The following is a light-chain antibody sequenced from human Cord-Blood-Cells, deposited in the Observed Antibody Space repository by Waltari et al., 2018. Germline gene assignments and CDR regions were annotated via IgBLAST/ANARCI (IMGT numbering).Light chain of an antibody. J-gene: IGLJ3*02. CDR3: CSYAGSSTL. Sequence: QSALPQPASVSGSSGQSITISCTGTSSDVGCYNLVSWYQQHPGKAPKPMIYEVSKRPSGVSNRFSGSKSGNTASLTISGLQAEDEADYYCCSYAGSSTLFGGGTKLTVL. CDR1: SSDVGCYNL. V-gene: IGLV2-23*02. CDR2: EVS.